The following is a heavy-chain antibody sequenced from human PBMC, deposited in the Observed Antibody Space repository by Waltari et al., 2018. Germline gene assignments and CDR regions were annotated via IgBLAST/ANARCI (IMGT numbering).Heavy chain of an antibody. Sequence: QVQLVQSEAEVKKPGASVKVSCKATGYRFTTYYIHWVRQAPGQGFEWVAIINPTDGGTNDAQNLRGRITVTRDTSTGTFYMELNSLRYEDTAVYYCAIYSRGWYPWGQGTLVTVSS. CDR3: AIYSRGWYP. D-gene: IGHD6-19*01. V-gene: IGHV1-46*01. CDR1: GYRFTTYY. J-gene: IGHJ5*02. CDR2: INPTDGGT.